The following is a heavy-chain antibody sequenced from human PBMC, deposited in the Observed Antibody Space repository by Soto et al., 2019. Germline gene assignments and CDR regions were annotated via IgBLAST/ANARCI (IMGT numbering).Heavy chain of an antibody. CDR3: ARFHYSSSWYF. CDR2: IYYSGST. D-gene: IGHD6-13*01. V-gene: IGHV4-39*01. CDR1: GGSISSSSYY. Sequence: QLQLQESGPGLVKPSETLSLTWTVSGGSISSSSYYWGWIRQPPGKGLEWIGSIYYSGSTYYNPSLKCRVTISVDTSKNQFSLKLSSVTAADTAVYYCARFHYSSSWYFWGQGTLVTVSS. J-gene: IGHJ4*02.